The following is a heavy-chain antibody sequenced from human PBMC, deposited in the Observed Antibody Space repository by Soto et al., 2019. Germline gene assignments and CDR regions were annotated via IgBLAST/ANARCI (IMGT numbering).Heavy chain of an antibody. V-gene: IGHV1-69*06. CDR3: ARGYRSSWYLFDP. J-gene: IGHJ5*02. CDR2: IIPIFGTA. Sequence: SVKVSCKASGGAFSSYAISWVRQAPGQGLEWMGGIIPIFGTANYAQKFQGRVTITADKSTSTAYMELSSLRSEDTAVYYCARGYRSSWYLFDPWGQGTLVTVSS. CDR1: GGAFSSYA. D-gene: IGHD6-13*01.